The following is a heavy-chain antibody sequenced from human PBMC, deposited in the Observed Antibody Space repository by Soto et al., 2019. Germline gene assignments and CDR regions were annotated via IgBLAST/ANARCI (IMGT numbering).Heavy chain of an antibody. V-gene: IGHV1-69*06. CDR3: ARDLPRLEVPSYGMEV. CDR1: GGTFSSYR. Sequence: ASVKVSCKVSGGTFSSYRFSWVRQAPGQGLEWMGGITPVFGTPDYAQKFQGRVTVTADRSTNTAYMELSRLTSEDTAVYYCARDLPRLEVPSYGMEVWGQGTTVTVSS. J-gene: IGHJ6*02. CDR2: ITPVFGTP. D-gene: IGHD5-12*01.